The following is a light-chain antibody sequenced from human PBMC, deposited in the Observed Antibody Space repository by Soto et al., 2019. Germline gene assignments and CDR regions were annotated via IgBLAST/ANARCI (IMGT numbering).Light chain of an antibody. CDR2: GAS. Sequence: EIWMTQSPATLSVSPGERATLSCGASQSVSSELAWYHQKPGQAPRLLIYGASSRATGIPDRFSGSGSGTDFTLTISRLEPEDFAVYYCQQYGSSATWTFGQGTKVDIK. J-gene: IGKJ1*01. CDR3: QQYGSSATWT. V-gene: IGKV3-20*01. CDR1: QSVSSE.